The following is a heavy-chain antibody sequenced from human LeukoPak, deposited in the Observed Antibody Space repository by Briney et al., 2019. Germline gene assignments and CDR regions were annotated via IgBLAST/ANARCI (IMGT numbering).Heavy chain of an antibody. J-gene: IGHJ4*02. V-gene: IGHV3-23*01. Sequence: GGSLRLSCAASGFTFSSYAMSWVRQAPGKGLEWVSAIFGCGGSTYYADSVKGRFTISRDNSKNTLYLQMNSLRAEDTAVYYCARVNCSSTSCRSKFLDYWGQGTLVTVSS. CDR2: IFGCGGST. D-gene: IGHD2-2*01. CDR3: ARVNCSSTSCRSKFLDY. CDR1: GFTFSSYA.